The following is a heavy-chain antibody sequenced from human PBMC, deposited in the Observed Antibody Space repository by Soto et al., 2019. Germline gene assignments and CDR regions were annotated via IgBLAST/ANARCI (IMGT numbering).Heavy chain of an antibody. CDR3: ARAILDYYDSSGYPPYYYYYGMDV. V-gene: IGHV4-59*01. CDR2: IYYSGST. J-gene: IGHJ6*02. D-gene: IGHD3-22*01. Sequence: PSETLSLTCTVSGGSISSYYWSWIRQPPGKGLEWIGYIYYSGSTNYNPSLKSRVTISVDTSKNQFSPKLSSVTAADTAVYYCARAILDYYDSSGYPPYYYYYGMDVWGQGTTVTVSS. CDR1: GGSISSYY.